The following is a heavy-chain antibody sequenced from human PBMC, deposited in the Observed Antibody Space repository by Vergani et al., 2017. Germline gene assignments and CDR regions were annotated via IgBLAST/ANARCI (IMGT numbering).Heavy chain of an antibody. Sequence: DVHLAESGGGFFQPGGSLRLSCSASGFTFSNYWMQWVRQAPGKGLMWVSRIKSDGSITAYADSVKGRFTISRDNAQNTLYLQMNSLRVEDTGVYYCARARCIETCYMSNWLDSWGQGTLVTVSS. D-gene: IGHD3-9*01. CDR2: IKSDGSIT. CDR1: GFTFSNYW. V-gene: IGHV3-74*03. J-gene: IGHJ5*01. CDR3: ARARCIETCYMSNWLDS.